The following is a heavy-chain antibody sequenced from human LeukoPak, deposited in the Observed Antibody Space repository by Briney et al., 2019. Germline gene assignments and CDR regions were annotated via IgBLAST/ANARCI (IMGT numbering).Heavy chain of an antibody. D-gene: IGHD6-19*01. V-gene: IGHV3-30*02. Sequence: GGSLRLSCAASGFTFSSYGMHWVRQTPGKGLEWVAFIRYDGNNKYYADSVKGRFTISRDNSKNSLYLEMNSLRAGDTAVYYCARVGVAVAGYYFDYWGQGTLVTVSS. CDR1: GFTFSSYG. CDR2: IRYDGNNK. CDR3: ARVGVAVAGYYFDY. J-gene: IGHJ4*02.